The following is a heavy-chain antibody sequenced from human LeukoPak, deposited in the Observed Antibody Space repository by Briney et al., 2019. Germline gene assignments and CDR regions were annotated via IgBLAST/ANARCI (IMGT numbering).Heavy chain of an antibody. D-gene: IGHD2-15*01. CDR3: ASYPGWSNYFDY. J-gene: IGHJ4*02. CDR2: IYYSGST. CDR1: GGSISSSSYY. V-gene: IGHV4-39*07. Sequence: SETLSLTCTVSGGSISSSSYYWGWIRQPPGKGLEWIGSIYYSGSTYYNPSLKSRVTISVDTSKNQFSLKLSSVTAADTAVYYCASYPGWSNYFDYWGQGTLVTVSS.